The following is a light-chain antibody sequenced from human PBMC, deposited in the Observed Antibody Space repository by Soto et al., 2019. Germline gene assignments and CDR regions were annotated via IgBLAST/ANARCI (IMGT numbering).Light chain of an antibody. CDR2: GAS. CDR3: QQYGSSLAWT. Sequence: EIVLTQSPGTLSLSPGERATLSCRASQSVSSSYLAWYQQKPGQAPRLLIYGASSRATGIPDRFSGSGSGTDITLTISRLEPEVFALYYCQQYGSSLAWTFGQGTKVEIK. J-gene: IGKJ1*01. V-gene: IGKV3-20*01. CDR1: QSVSSSY.